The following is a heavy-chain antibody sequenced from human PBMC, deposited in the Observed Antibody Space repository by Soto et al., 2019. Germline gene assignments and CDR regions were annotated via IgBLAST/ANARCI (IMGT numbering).Heavy chain of an antibody. CDR3: ARDYYGSGRLNAHNWFDP. V-gene: IGHV1-18*01. Sequence: ASVKVSCKASGYTFTTYGLSWVRQAPGQGLEWVGWISAYNGNTNYAQKFQGRVTMTTDTSTSTAYMGLRTLRSDDTAVYYCARDYYGSGRLNAHNWFDPWGQ. D-gene: IGHD3-10*01. CDR2: ISAYNGNT. J-gene: IGHJ5*02. CDR1: GYTFTTYG.